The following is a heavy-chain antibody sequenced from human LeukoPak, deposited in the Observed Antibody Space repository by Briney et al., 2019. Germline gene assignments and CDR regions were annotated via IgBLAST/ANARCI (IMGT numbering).Heavy chain of an antibody. V-gene: IGHV1-2*02. CDR1: GYTFTGYY. CDR2: INPNSGGT. D-gene: IGHD2-2*01. Sequence: ASVKVSCKASGYTFTGYYMHWVRQAPGQGLEWMGWINPNSGGTNYAQKFQGRVAMTRDTSISTAYMELSRLRSDDTAVYYCARDEEHIVVVPAATFDPWGQGTLVTVSS. CDR3: ARDEEHIVVVPAATFDP. J-gene: IGHJ5*02.